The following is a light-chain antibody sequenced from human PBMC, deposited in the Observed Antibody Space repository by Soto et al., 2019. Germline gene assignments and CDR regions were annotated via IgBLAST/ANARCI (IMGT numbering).Light chain of an antibody. Sequence: LQMTQSPSSLSASVGDRVTITCRASQTVRRYLNWYQQKPGKAPKLLIYAVSTLQNGVPSRFSGSGSGTDFTLTISSLQPEDFATYYCQQTYSTWTFGQGTKVDIK. V-gene: IGKV1-39*01. J-gene: IGKJ1*01. CDR2: AVS. CDR3: QQTYSTWT. CDR1: QTVRRY.